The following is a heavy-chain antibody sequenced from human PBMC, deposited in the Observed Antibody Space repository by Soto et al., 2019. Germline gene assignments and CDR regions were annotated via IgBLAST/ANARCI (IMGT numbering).Heavy chain of an antibody. Sequence: QVQLVQSGAGVKKPGSSVKVSCKASGGTFSSYAISWVRQAPGQGLEWMGGIIPIFGTANYAQKFQGRVTITADESTSTAYMELSSLRSEDTAVYYCARDRKSGYSYGYWGYFDYWGQGTLVTVSS. D-gene: IGHD5-18*01. CDR3: ARDRKSGYSYGYWGYFDY. CDR2: IIPIFGTA. V-gene: IGHV1-69*01. J-gene: IGHJ4*02. CDR1: GGTFSSYA.